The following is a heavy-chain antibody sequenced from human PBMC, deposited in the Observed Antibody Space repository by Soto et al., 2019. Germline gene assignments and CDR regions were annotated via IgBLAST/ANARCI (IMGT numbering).Heavy chain of an antibody. J-gene: IGHJ4*02. CDR1: GYSTSSGCF. CDR3: ARESYSGYHSYDY. Sequence: SETLSLTCAVSGYSTSSGCFWGWIRQPPGKGLEWIANMYHDGNTHYNPSLKSRVTMSVDTSKNQFSLKLNSVTAADTAVYYCARESYSGYHSYDYWRQGILVTVSS. V-gene: IGHV4-38-2*02. CDR2: MYHDGNT. D-gene: IGHD5-12*01.